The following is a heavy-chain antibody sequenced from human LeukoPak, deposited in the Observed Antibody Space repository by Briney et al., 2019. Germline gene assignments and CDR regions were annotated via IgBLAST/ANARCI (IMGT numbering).Heavy chain of an antibody. J-gene: IGHJ4*02. CDR1: GYTFTRHG. D-gene: IGHD3-22*01. CDR3: ARDAANNSGNYPYFDY. Sequence: ASVKVSCKASGYTFTRHGISWVRQAPGQGLEWMGWISAYNGDTKYAQNFQGRVTITTETSTTTAYMELRSLRFDDTAVYYCARDAANNSGNYPYFDYWGQGTLVTVSS. CDR2: ISAYNGDT. V-gene: IGHV1-18*01.